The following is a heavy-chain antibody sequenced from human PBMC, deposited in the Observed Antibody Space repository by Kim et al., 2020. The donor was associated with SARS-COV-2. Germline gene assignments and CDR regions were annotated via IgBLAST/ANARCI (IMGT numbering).Heavy chain of an antibody. CDR2: INHSGST. J-gene: IGHJ6*02. D-gene: IGHD6-13*01. CDR3: ARGGRSASSWPYYYYYYGMAV. Sequence: SETLSLTCAVYGGSFSGYYWSWIRQPPGKGLEGIGEINHSGSTNYNPSLKSRVTISIDTSKNQFSLKLSSVTAAGTAVYYCARGGRSASSWPYYYYYYGMAVWGQGTTVTVSS. V-gene: IGHV4-34*01. CDR1: GGSFSGYY.